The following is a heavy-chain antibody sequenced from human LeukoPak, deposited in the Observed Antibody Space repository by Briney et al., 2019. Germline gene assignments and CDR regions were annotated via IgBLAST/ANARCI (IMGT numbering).Heavy chain of an antibody. Sequence: GGSLRLSCAASGFTFSSYAMSWVRQAPGRGLEWVSAISGSGGSTYYADSVKGRFTISRDNSKNTLYLQMNSLRAEDTAVYYCARDFSGYCSGGSCYFDYFDYWGQGTLVTVSS. CDR2: ISGSGGST. CDR3: ARDFSGYCSGGSCYFDYFDY. D-gene: IGHD2-15*01. CDR1: GFTFSSYA. V-gene: IGHV3-23*01. J-gene: IGHJ4*02.